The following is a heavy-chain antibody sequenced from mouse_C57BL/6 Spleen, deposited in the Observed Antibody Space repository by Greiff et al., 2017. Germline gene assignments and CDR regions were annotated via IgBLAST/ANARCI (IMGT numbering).Heavy chain of an antibody. CDR3: ARDYGDGYFAY. CDR2: ISDGGSYT. Sequence: EVQGVESGGGLVKPGGSLKLSCAASGFTFSSYAMSWVRQTPEKRLEWVATISDGGSYTYYPDNVKGRFTISRDNAKNNLYLQMSHLKSEDTAMYYCARDYGDGYFAYWGQGTLVTVSA. CDR1: GFTFSSYA. V-gene: IGHV5-4*01. J-gene: IGHJ3*01. D-gene: IGHD2-3*01.